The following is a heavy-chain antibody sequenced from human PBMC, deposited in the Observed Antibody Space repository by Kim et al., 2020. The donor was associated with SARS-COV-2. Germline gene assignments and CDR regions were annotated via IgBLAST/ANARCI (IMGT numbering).Heavy chain of an antibody. CDR1: GFTFSSYG. V-gene: IGHV3-33*05. Sequence: GGSLRLSCAASGFTFSSYGMHWVRQAPGKGLEWVAVISYDGSNKYYADSVKGRFTISRDNSKNTLYLQMNSLRAEDTAVYYCARDREYYAEGFDYWGQGTLVTVSS. CDR2: ISYDGSNK. CDR3: ARDREYYAEGFDY. J-gene: IGHJ4*02. D-gene: IGHD3-3*01.